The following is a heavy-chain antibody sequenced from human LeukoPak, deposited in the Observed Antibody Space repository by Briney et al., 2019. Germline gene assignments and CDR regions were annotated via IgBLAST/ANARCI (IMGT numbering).Heavy chain of an antibody. CDR3: ARVRLYSSSVRGIVWFDP. CDR1: GGSFSGYY. D-gene: IGHD6-13*01. CDR2: INHSGST. V-gene: IGHV4-34*01. Sequence: SETLSLTCAVYGGSFSGYYWNWIRQPPGEGLEWIGEINHSGSTNYNPSLKSRVTISVDTSKNQFSLKLSSVTAADTAVYYCARVRLYSSSVRGIVWFDPWGQGTLVTVSS. J-gene: IGHJ5*02.